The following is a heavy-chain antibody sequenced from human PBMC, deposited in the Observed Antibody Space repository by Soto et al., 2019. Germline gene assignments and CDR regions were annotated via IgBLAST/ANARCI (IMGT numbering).Heavy chain of an antibody. V-gene: IGHV4-30-4*01. CDR2: IYYSGST. D-gene: IGHD3-10*01. CDR1: GGSISSGDYY. Sequence: KPSETLSLTCTVSGGSISSGDYYWSWIRQPPGKGLEWIGYIYYSGSTYYNPSLKSRVIISVDTSKNQFSLKLSSVTAADTAVYYCARDLVVRGAASAFDIWGQGTMVTVS. CDR3: ARDLVVRGAASAFDI. J-gene: IGHJ3*02.